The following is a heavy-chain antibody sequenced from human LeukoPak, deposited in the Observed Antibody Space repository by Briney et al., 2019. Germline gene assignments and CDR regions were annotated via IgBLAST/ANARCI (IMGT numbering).Heavy chain of an antibody. D-gene: IGHD3-22*01. CDR1: GFTFSSYA. CDR2: ISGSGGST. V-gene: IGHV3-23*01. J-gene: IGHJ4*02. CDR3: AKDLIQYDSSGYHGYYFDY. Sequence: PGGSLRLSCAASGFTFSSYAMSWVRQAPGKGLEWVSAISGSGGSTYYADSVKGRFTISRDNSKNTLYLQMNSLRAEDTAVYYCAKDLIQYDSSGYHGYYFDYWGQGTLVTVSS.